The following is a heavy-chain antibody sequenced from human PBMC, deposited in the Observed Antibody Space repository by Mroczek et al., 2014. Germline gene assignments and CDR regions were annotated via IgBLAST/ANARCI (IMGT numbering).Heavy chain of an antibody. J-gene: IGHJ3*02. D-gene: IGHD2-2*01. CDR3: ANIVVVPAANDAFDI. Sequence: VQLVESGGGLVKPGGSLRLSCAASGFTFSSYSMNWVRQAPGKGLEWVSSISSSSSYIYYADSVKGRFTISRDNAKNSLYLQMNSLRAEDTAVYYCANIVVVPAANDAFDIWGQGTMVTVSS. V-gene: IGHV3-21*01. CDR2: ISSSSSYI. CDR1: GFTFSSYS.